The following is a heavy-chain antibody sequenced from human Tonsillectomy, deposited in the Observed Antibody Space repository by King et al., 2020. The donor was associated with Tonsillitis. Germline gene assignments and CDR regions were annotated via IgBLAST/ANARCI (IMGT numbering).Heavy chain of an antibody. CDR2: ISSSSSTI. D-gene: IGHD3-22*01. V-gene: IGHV3-48*01. CDR1: GFTFSSYS. Sequence: VQLVESGGGLVQPGGSLRLSCAASGFTFSSYSMNWVRQAPGKGLEWVSYISSSSSTIYYADSVKGRFTISRDNSKNSLYLQMNSLRAEDTAVYYCARPEGGYDSSNDVFDLWGQGTMVTVSS. J-gene: IGHJ3*01. CDR3: ARPEGGYDSSNDVFDL.